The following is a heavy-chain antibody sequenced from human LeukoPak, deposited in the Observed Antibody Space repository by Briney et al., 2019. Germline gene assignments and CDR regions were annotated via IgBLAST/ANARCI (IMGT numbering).Heavy chain of an antibody. Sequence: GGSLRLSCAASGFTFISYAMSWVRQAPGKGLEWVSSISGSGGRTSYADSVQGRFTISRDNSKNTLYLELNSLRAEDAAVYYCARRLAQTKGFDYWGQGTLVTVSS. V-gene: IGHV3-23*01. J-gene: IGHJ4*02. CDR2: ISGSGGRT. CDR1: GFTFISYA. CDR3: ARRLAQTKGFDY. D-gene: IGHD1-7*01.